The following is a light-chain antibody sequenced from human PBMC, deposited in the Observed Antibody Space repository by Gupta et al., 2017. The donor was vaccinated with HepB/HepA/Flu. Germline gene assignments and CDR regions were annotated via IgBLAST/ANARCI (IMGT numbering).Light chain of an antibody. J-gene: IGLJ1*01. CDR1: KLGDKY. Sequence: SYELTQPPSVSVSPGQTASITCSGDKLGDKYASWYQQKPGQSPVLVIYEDKKRPSGIPERGSGSNSGNKATMHTIGNQAMDEADEYCQAWDSRLNEVFGTGTKVTVL. CDR2: EDK. CDR3: QAWDSRLNEV. V-gene: IGLV3-1*01.